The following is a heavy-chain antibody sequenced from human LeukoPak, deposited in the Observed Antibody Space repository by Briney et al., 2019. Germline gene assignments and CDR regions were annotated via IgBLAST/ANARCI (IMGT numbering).Heavy chain of an antibody. CDR2: IYSGGST. D-gene: IGHD7-27*01. Sequence: GGSLRLSCGASGFTVSSNYMSWVRQAPGKGLEWVSVIYSGGSTYYADSVKGRFTISRNNSKNTLYLQMNNLRAEDTAVYYCARDGDGAFDIWGQGTMVTVSS. J-gene: IGHJ3*02. CDR1: GFTVSSNY. V-gene: IGHV3-53*01. CDR3: ARDGDGAFDI.